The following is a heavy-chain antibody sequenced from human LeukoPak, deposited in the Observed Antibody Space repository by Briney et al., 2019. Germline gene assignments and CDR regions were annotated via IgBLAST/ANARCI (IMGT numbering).Heavy chain of an antibody. CDR1: GGSFSGYY. Sequence: SGTLSLTCAVYGGSFSGYYWSWIRQPPGKGLEWIGEINHSGSTNYNPSLKSRVTISVDTSKNQFSLKLSSVTAADTAVYYCARGWRITMVRGVPYYFDYWGQGTLVTVSS. CDR2: INHSGST. D-gene: IGHD3-10*01. CDR3: ARGWRITMVRGVPYYFDY. J-gene: IGHJ4*02. V-gene: IGHV4-34*01.